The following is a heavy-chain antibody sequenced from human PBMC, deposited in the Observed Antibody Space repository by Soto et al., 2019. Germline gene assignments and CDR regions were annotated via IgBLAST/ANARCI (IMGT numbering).Heavy chain of an antibody. CDR1: GFTFSSYW. J-gene: IGHJ6*02. V-gene: IGHV3-74*01. CDR2: INSDGSST. CDR3: ARERYDILTGPGRYGMDV. D-gene: IGHD3-9*01. Sequence: GGSLRLSCAASGFTFSSYWMHWVRQAPGKGLVWVSRINSDGSSTSYADSVKGRFTISRDNAKNTLYLQMNSLRAEDTAVYYCARERYDILTGPGRYGMDVWGQGTTVTVSS.